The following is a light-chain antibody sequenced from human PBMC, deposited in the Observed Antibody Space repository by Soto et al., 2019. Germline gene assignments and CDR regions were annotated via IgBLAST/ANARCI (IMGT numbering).Light chain of an antibody. Sequence: QSVLTQPPSASGTPGQRVTISCSGSSSNIGSNYVYWYQQLPGTAPKLIIYRNNQRPSGVPDRFSGSKFGTSASLAMSGLRSEDEVDYYCAAWDDSLSGVVFGGGTKLTVL. J-gene: IGLJ2*01. V-gene: IGLV1-47*01. CDR3: AAWDDSLSGVV. CDR2: RNN. CDR1: SSNIGSNY.